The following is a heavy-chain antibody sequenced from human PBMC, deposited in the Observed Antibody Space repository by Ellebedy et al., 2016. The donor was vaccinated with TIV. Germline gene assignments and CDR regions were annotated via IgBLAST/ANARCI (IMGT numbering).Heavy chain of an antibody. CDR2: ISSTANTI. CDR3: ARDTLLPATTGLDD. CDR1: GFTFSTYT. D-gene: IGHD3-10*01. J-gene: IGHJ4*02. Sequence: PGGSLRLSCAASGFTFSTYTMNWVRQAPGTGLEWISYISSTANTIYYADSVKGRFTISRDNAKNSLYLQMNSLRAEDTAVYYCARDTLLPATTGLDDWGPGTLVTVSS. V-gene: IGHV3-48*04.